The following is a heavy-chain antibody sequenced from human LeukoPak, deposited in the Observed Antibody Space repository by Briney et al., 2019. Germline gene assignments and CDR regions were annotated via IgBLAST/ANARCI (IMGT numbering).Heavy chain of an antibody. CDR2: INPSGGST. D-gene: IGHD5-18*01. J-gene: IGHJ4*02. CDR3: SREEIQLCFDY. Sequence: ASVKVSCKASGYTFTSYYMHWVRQAPGQGLEWMRIINPSGGSTSYAQKFQGRVTMTRDTSTSTVYMELSSLRPEDTAVYYCSREEIQLCFDYWGQRTLATVSS. CDR1: GYTFTSYY. V-gene: IGHV1-46*01.